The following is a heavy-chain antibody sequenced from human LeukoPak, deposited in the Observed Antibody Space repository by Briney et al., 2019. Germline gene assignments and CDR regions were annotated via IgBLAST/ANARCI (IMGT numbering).Heavy chain of an antibody. Sequence: SETLSLTCTVSGGSISSSSYYWGWIRQPPGKGLEWIGSIYYSGSTYYNPSLKSRVTISVDTSKNQFSLKLSSVTAADTAVYYCARGDKHIVVVVAAGGPRYFDLWGRGTLVTVSS. CDR1: GGSISSSSYY. J-gene: IGHJ2*01. V-gene: IGHV4-39*07. D-gene: IGHD2-15*01. CDR2: IYYSGST. CDR3: ARGDKHIVVVVAAGGPRYFDL.